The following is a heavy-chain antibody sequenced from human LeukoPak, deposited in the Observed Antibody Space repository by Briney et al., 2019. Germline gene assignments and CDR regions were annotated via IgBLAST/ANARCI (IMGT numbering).Heavy chain of an antibody. V-gene: IGHV3-23*01. CDR2: ISGSGGST. D-gene: IGHD1-7*01. J-gene: IGHJ4*02. CDR1: GFTFSSYA. CDR3: AKTPQRITGTTFDY. Sequence: GGSLRLSCAASGFTFSSYAMSWVRQAPGKGLEWVSAISGSGGSTYCADSVKGRFTTSRDNSKNTLYLQMNSLRAEDTAVYYCAKTPQRITGTTFDYWGQGTLVTVSS.